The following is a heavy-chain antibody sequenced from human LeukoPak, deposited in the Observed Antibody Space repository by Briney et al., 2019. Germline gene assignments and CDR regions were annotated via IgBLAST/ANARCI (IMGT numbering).Heavy chain of an antibody. Sequence: PSETLSLTCTVSGGSISSSSYYWGWIRQPPGKGLEWIGSIYYSGSTYYNPSLKSRVTISVDTSKNQFSLKLSSVTAADTAVYYCARRRGYSGYDFTLPFDYWGQGTLVTVSP. D-gene: IGHD5-12*01. V-gene: IGHV4-39*01. CDR2: IYYSGST. CDR3: ARRRGYSGYDFTLPFDY. J-gene: IGHJ4*02. CDR1: GGSISSSSYY.